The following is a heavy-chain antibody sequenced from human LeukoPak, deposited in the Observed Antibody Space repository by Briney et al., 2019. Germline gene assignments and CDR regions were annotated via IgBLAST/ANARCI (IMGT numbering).Heavy chain of an antibody. D-gene: IGHD2-21*02. V-gene: IGHV1-69*13. CDR1: GGTFSSYA. J-gene: IGHJ4*02. Sequence: SVKVSCKASGGTFSSYAISWVRQAPGQGLEWMGGIIPIFGTANYAQKFQGRVAITADESTSTAYMELSSLRSEDTAVYYCAKLGPYCGGDCYYFDYWGQGTLVTVSS. CDR3: AKLGPYCGGDCYYFDY. CDR2: IIPIFGTA.